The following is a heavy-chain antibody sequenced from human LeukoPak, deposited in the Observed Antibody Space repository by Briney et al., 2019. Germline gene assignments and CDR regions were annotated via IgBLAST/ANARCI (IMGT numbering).Heavy chain of an antibody. Sequence: SETLSLTCTVSAGSSSSYYWSWIRQPAGKGLEWIGRIYSSGSTNYNPSLKTRVTMSMDTYKNQFSLKLSSVTAADTAVYYCERGVIAPNYGMDVWGQGTTVTVSS. D-gene: IGHD2-15*01. V-gene: IGHV4-4*07. J-gene: IGHJ6*02. CDR2: IYSSGST. CDR3: ERGVIAPNYGMDV. CDR1: AGSSSSYY.